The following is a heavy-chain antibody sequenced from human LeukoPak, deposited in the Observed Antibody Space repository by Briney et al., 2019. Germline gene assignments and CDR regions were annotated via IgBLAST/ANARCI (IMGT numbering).Heavy chain of an antibody. Sequence: GGSLTLSCAGSGFTFSSYAMSWVRQAPGQGLEWVSTITGSGGSTYSADSVKGRLTISRDNSKNTLYLQMNSLRADDTALYYCARNQDSSWYYYYMDVWGKGTTVTVSS. CDR3: ARNQDSSWYYYYMDV. V-gene: IGHV3-23*01. CDR1: GFTFSSYA. D-gene: IGHD6-13*01. CDR2: ITGSGGST. J-gene: IGHJ6*03.